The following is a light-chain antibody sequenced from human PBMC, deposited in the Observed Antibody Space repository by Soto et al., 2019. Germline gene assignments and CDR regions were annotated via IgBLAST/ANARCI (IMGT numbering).Light chain of an antibody. Sequence: QSVLTQPASVSGSPGQSITISCTGTSSDVGAYNYVSWYQQYPGRAPKVIIYEVSKRPSGVPDRFSGSKSGNTASLTISGLQAADEADYYCSLYTSENAYVFGTGTKVTVL. CDR2: EVS. CDR3: SLYTSENAYV. CDR1: SSDVGAYNY. J-gene: IGLJ1*01. V-gene: IGLV2-14*01.